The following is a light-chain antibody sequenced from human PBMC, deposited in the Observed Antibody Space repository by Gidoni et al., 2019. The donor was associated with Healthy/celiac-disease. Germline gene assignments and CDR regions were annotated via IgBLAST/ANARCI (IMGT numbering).Light chain of an antibody. CDR1: SSNIGAGYD. J-gene: IGLJ3*02. CDR3: QSYDSSLSGLWV. V-gene: IGLV1-40*01. Sequence: QSVLRRPPSLSGAPGQRVTISCTGSSSNIGAGYDVHWYQQLPGTAPKLLIYGNSNRPSGVPDRFSGSKSGTSASLAITGLQAEDEADYYCQSYDSSLSGLWVFGGGTKLTVL. CDR2: GNS.